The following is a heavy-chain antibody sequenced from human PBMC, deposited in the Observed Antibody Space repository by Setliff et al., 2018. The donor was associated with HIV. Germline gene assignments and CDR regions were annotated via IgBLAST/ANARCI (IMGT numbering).Heavy chain of an antibody. D-gene: IGHD1-26*01. CDR3: ARDLREVGGGSYADY. CDR2: IFYSGDT. V-gene: IGHV4-31*03. CDR1: GGTIASGGHY. J-gene: IGHJ4*02. Sequence: PSETLSLTCTVSGGTIASGGHYWSWIRQHPGKGLEWIGYIFYSGDTSYNPSLKSRLTLSLDMSKNQFSLKLSSVTAADTAVYYCARDLREVGGGSYADYWGQGTLVTVSS.